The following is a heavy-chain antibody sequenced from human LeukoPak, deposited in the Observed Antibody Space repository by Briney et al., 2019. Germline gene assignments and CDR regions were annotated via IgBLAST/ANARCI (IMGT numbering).Heavy chain of an antibody. Sequence: GGSLRLSCAASGFTFSSYAMSWVRQAPGKGLEWVSAIRGSGGSTYYADSVKGRFTISRDNSKNTLYLQMNSLRAEDTAVYYCAKDSYSSSWPHYYYYGMDVWGQGTTVTVSS. CDR3: AKDSYSSSWPHYYYYGMDV. CDR2: IRGSGGST. V-gene: IGHV3-23*01. J-gene: IGHJ6*02. CDR1: GFTFSSYA. D-gene: IGHD6-13*01.